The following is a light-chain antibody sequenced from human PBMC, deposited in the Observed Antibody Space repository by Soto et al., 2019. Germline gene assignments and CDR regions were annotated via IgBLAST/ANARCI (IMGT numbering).Light chain of an antibody. Sequence: QSALTQPASVSGSPGQSITISCTGTSSDVGANNYVSWYQFLPGKAPKLMVFDVSNRPSGVSYRFSGSKSGNTASLSISGLQAEDEAEYYFSSFTGNTTRYVFGTGTKLTVL. CDR3: SSFTGNTTRYV. V-gene: IGLV2-14*03. CDR1: SSDVGANNY. CDR2: DVS. J-gene: IGLJ1*01.